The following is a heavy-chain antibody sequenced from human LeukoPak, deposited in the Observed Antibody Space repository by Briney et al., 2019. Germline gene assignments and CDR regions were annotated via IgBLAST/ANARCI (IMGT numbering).Heavy chain of an antibody. Sequence: GASVKVSCKASGYTSTSYDINWVRQATGQGLEWMGWMNPNSGNTGYAQKFQGRVTMTRNTSISTAYMELSSLRSEDTAVYYCARVGQQLDYYYYYMDVRGKGTTVTVSS. CDR3: ARVGQQLDYYYYYMDV. D-gene: IGHD6-13*01. CDR2: MNPNSGNT. CDR1: GYTSTSYD. J-gene: IGHJ6*03. V-gene: IGHV1-8*01.